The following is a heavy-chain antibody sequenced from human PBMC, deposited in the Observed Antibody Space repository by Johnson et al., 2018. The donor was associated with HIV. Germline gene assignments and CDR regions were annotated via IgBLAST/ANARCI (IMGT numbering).Heavy chain of an antibody. Sequence: QEQLVESGGGVVQPGRSLRLSCAASGFSFSSYAMHWVRQSPGKGLEWVAVISFDGGDKYYADSVKGRFTLSRDHSKNTLYLQMNSRGAEDTAVYYCAKDERAGQWLVLAFDIWGQGTMVTVSS. V-gene: IGHV3-30*18. D-gene: IGHD6-19*01. J-gene: IGHJ3*02. CDR1: GFSFSSYA. CDR2: ISFDGGDK. CDR3: AKDERAGQWLVLAFDI.